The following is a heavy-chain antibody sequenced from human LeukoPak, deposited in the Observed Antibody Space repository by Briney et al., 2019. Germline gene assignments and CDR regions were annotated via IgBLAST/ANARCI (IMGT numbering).Heavy chain of an antibody. CDR3: TGPSAAGPN. CDR1: GFTFSSYW. D-gene: IGHD6-13*01. CDR2: IKRDGSQK. J-gene: IGHJ4*02. V-gene: IGHV3-7*03. Sequence: GGSLSLSCAASGFTFSSYWMSWVRQAPGKGLEWVANIKRDGSQKYYVDSVKGRFTISRDNAKNSLYLQMNSLRAEDTAMYYCTGPSAAGPNWGQGTLVTVSS.